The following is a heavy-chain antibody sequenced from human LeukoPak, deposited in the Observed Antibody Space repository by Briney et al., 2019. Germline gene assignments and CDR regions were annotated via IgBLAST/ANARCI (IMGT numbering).Heavy chain of an antibody. CDR2: IYYSGTS. J-gene: IGHJ5*02. CDR1: GGSIRSSH. CDR3: AKAAGYSTIYWFDP. Sequence: PSGTLSLTCTVSGGSIRSSHWSWIRQPPGKGLEFIGYIYYSGTSNYNPSLKSRVTMSVDTSNNQFSLKLNSVTAADTAVYYCAKAAGYSTIYWFDPWGQGTLVTVSS. V-gene: IGHV4-59*01. D-gene: IGHD6-13*01.